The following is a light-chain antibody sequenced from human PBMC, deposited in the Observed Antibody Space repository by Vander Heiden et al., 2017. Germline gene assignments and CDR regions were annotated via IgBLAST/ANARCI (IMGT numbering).Light chain of an antibody. CDR3: QQHYTYPFT. CDR1: HGISSY. J-gene: IGKJ3*01. Sequence: AIRMTQSPSSFSASTGDRVTITCRSSHGISSYLAWYQQKPGTAPKLLIYAASTLQSGVPSRFSGSGSGTDFTLTISCLQAEDFATYYCQQHYTYPFTFGPGTKVDIK. CDR2: AAS. V-gene: IGKV1-8*01.